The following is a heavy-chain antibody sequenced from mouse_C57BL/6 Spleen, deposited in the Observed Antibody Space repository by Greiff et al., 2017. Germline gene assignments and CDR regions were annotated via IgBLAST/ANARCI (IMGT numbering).Heavy chain of an antibody. V-gene: IGHV5-6*02. J-gene: IGHJ2*01. Sequence: VKLMESGGDLVKPGGSLKLSCAASGFTFSSYGMSWVRQTPDTRLEWVATISSGGSYTYYPDSVKGRFTISRDNAKNTLYLQMSSLKSEDTAMYYCARPSLGDYFDYWGQGTTLTVSS. CDR2: ISSGGSYT. CDR3: ARPSLGDYFDY. D-gene: IGHD3-3*01. CDR1: GFTFSSYG.